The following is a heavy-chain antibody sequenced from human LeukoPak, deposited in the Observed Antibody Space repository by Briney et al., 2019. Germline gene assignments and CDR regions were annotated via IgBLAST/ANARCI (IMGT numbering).Heavy chain of an antibody. CDR1: GVNFGIYG. V-gene: IGHV3-33*01. Sequence: GGSLRLSCTASGVNFGIYGMHWVRQAPGKGLEWVAVMWDDGTNEYYVESVKGRFTISRDNGKRTLYLQMNSLRVEDTAVYYCARGTQASDIWGQGTMVTVSS. CDR2: MWDDGTNE. J-gene: IGHJ3*02. CDR3: ARGTQASDI.